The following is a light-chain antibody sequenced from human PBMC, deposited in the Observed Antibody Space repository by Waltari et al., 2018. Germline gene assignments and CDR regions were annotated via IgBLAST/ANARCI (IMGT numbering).Light chain of an antibody. V-gene: IGLV2-11*01. CDR1: SSDVGFYNY. CDR2: DVS. CDR3: SSYTHSSVI. J-gene: IGLJ2*01. Sequence: QSALTQPRSVSGSPGQSVTIPCTGSSSDVGFYNYVSWYQQHPGKAPKFIIYDVSERPSGVPDRFSGSKSGNTASLTISGLQAEDEADYFCSSYTHSSVIFGGGAKLTVL.